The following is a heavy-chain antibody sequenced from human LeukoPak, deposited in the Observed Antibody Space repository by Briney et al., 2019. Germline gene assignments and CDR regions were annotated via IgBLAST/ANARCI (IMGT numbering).Heavy chain of an antibody. Sequence: SQTLSLTSSVSGGSISSGDYYWGWLRQTPGRGGEWIAYIYYRERTYYTPSLQGRVPISVDTSKNQFSLKLSSVTAAGPAVYYCATVNYRACAFDIWGGGTMLTVSS. D-gene: IGHD5-24*01. CDR3: ATVNYRACAFDI. CDR1: GGSISSGDYY. J-gene: IGHJ3*02. CDR2: IYYRERT. V-gene: IGHV4-30-4*08.